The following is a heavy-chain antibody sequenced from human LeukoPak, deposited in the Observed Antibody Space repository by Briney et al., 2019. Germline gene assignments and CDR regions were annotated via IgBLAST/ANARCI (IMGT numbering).Heavy chain of an antibody. CDR2: IRRRAYGGAA. J-gene: IGHJ4*02. V-gene: IGHV3-49*04. Sequence: GGSLRLSCTTSGFAFDDFAMRWVRQPAGKGLEWVGLIRRRAYGGAAEYAASVKGRFIISRDDSKGIAYLQMNSLKTEDTAVYYCSRNGLVDFDYWGQGSRVIVSP. CDR1: GFAFDDFA. CDR3: SRNGLVDFDY.